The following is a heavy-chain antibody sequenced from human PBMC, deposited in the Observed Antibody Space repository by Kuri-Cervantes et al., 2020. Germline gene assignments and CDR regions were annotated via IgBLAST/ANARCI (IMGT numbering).Heavy chain of an antibody. J-gene: IGHJ6*02. CDR1: GGTFSSYT. CDR2: TIPILGIA. Sequence: SVKVSCKASGGTFSSYTISWVRQAPGQGLEWMGRTIPILGIANYAQKFQGRVTITADKSTSTAYMELSSLRSEDTAVYYCARGLYYYYGMDVWGQGTTVTVSS. CDR3: ARGLYYYYGMDV. V-gene: IGHV1-69*02.